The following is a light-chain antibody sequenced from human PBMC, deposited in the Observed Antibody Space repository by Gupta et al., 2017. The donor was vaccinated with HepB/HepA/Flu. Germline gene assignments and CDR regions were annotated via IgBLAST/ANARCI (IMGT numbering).Light chain of an antibody. CDR2: DVS. V-gene: IGLV2-14*03. Sequence: QSALPQPVSVSGSPGQSITISCTGTNSDVGAYEYVSWYQQYPGKAPKLMIFDVSNRPSGISNRFSGSKSGNTASLTISGLQPEDEADYYCSSDTGMTTLVFGGGTKLTVL. CDR3: SSDTGMTTLV. J-gene: IGLJ2*01. CDR1: NSDVGAYEY.